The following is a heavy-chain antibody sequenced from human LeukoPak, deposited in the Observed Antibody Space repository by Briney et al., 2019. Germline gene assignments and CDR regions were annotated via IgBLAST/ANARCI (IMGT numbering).Heavy chain of an antibody. CDR2: INHSGST. J-gene: IGHJ4*02. V-gene: IGHV4-34*01. CDR3: ARGTSLGDYYGSGSYPY. D-gene: IGHD3-10*01. Sequence: TSETLSLTRAVYGGSFSGYYWSWIRQPPGKGLEWIGEINHSGSTNYNPSLKSRVTISVDTSKNQFSLKLSSVTAADTAVYYCARGTSLGDYYGSGSYPYWGQGTLVTVSS. CDR1: GGSFSGYY.